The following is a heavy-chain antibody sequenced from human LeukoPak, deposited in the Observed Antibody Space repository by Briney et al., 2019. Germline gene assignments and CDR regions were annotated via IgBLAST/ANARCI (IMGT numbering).Heavy chain of an antibody. J-gene: IGHJ3*02. Sequence: SETLSLTCTVSGGSISSNRYYWGWIRQPPGKGLKWIGNIFYTGSTYYNPSLKSRVTISVDTSKNQFSLKLSSVTAADTAVYYCARENDKGTTPYAFDIWGQGTMVTVSS. V-gene: IGHV4-39*02. D-gene: IGHD1-1*01. CDR2: IFYTGST. CDR1: GGSISSNRYY. CDR3: ARENDKGTTPYAFDI.